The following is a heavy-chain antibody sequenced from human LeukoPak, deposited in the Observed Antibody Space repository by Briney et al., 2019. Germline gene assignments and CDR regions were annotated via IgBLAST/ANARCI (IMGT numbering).Heavy chain of an antibody. D-gene: IGHD2-2*01. V-gene: IGHV3-30*04. CDR3: ARPYCSSSSCYDVYYYYYMDV. CDR1: GFSFSTYA. Sequence: PGRSLRLPCAASGFSFSTYAMHWVRQASGKGLEWVAVISHDGNNRYYADSVKGRFTVSRDNSKNTLHLQMYSLRAEDTAVYYCARPYCSSSSCYDVYYYYYMDVWGKGTTVTV. J-gene: IGHJ6*03. CDR2: ISHDGNNR.